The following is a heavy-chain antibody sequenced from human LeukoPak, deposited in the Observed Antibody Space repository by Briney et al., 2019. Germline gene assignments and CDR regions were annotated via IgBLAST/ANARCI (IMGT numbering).Heavy chain of an antibody. V-gene: IGHV6-1*01. J-gene: IGHJ6*02. CDR1: GDSVSSNSAT. D-gene: IGHD5-18*01. CDR2: TYYRSKWNN. Sequence: SQTLSLTCAISGDSVSSNSATWNWIRQSPSRGLEWLGRTYYRSKWNNDYAVSVKSRITINPDTSKNQFSLQLNSVTPEDTAVYYCTRVSRGFTYGSLLDYGMDVWGQGTTVTVSS. CDR3: TRVSRGFTYGSLLDYGMDV.